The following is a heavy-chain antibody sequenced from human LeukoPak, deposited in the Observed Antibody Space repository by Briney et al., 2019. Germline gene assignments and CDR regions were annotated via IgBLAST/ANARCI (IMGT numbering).Heavy chain of an antibody. Sequence: PGGSLRLSCAASGFTFSSYAMSWVRQAPGKGLEWVSAISGSGGSTYYADSVKGRFTISRDNSKNTLYLQMNSLRAEDTAVYYCAKESTDGYSLSHRFDYWGQGTLVTVSS. D-gene: IGHD5-18*01. V-gene: IGHV3-23*01. CDR3: AKESTDGYSLSHRFDY. CDR1: GFTFSSYA. J-gene: IGHJ4*02. CDR2: ISGSGGST.